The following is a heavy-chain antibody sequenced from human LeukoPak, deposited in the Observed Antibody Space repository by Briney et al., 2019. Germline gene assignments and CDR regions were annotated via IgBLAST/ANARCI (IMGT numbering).Heavy chain of an antibody. J-gene: IGHJ4*02. CDR3: VRDGIRDIPGVITIRYDY. Sequence: GGSLRLSCSASAFTFSMYWMTWVRQAPGKGLEWVGTIKEDGSDKYYVDSVRGRFTISRDNAENSLYLQMNSLTAEDTALYYCVRDGIRDIPGVITIRYDYWGQGTLVTVSS. V-gene: IGHV3-7*05. D-gene: IGHD3-10*01. CDR1: AFTFSMYW. CDR2: IKEDGSDK.